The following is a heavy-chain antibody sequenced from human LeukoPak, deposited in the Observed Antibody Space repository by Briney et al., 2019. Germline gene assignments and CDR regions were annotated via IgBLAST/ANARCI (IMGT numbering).Heavy chain of an antibody. CDR3: ARGGEYCSGGSCYSSDNWFDP. D-gene: IGHD2-15*01. V-gene: IGHV4-59*12. CDR2: IYYSGST. J-gene: IGHJ5*02. CDR1: GGSISSYY. Sequence: SETLSLTCTVSGGSISSYYWSWIRQPPGKGLELIGYIYYSGSTNYNPSLKSRVTISVDTSKNQFSLKLSSVTAADTAVYYCARGGEYCSGGSCYSSDNWFDPWGQGTLVTVSS.